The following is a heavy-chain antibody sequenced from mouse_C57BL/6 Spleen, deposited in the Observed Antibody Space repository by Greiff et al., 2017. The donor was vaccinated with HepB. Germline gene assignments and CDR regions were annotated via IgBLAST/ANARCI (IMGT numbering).Heavy chain of an antibody. CDR2: ISDGGSYT. D-gene: IGHD2-5*01. J-gene: IGHJ4*01. Sequence: EVKVVESGGGLVKPGGSLKLSCAASGFTFSSYAMSWVRQTPEKRLEWVATISDGGSYTYYPDNVKGRFTISRDNAKNNLYLQMSHLKSEDTAMYYCARALSNYEAMDYWGQGTSVTVSS. CDR3: ARALSNYEAMDY. CDR1: GFTFSSYA. V-gene: IGHV5-4*03.